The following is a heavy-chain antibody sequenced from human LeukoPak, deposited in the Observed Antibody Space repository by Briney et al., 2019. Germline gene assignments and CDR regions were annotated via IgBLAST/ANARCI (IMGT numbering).Heavy chain of an antibody. CDR1: GGSFSGYY. J-gene: IGHJ4*02. CDR3: ARGFSYDILTGYYNGGFSFDY. V-gene: IGHV4-34*01. D-gene: IGHD3-9*01. CDR2: INHSGST. Sequence: PSETLSLTCAVYGGSFSGYYWSWIRQPPGKGLEWIGEINHSGSTNYNPSLKRRVTISVDTSMNQFSLKLSSVTAGDTAVYYCARGFSYDILTGYYNGGFSFDYWGQGTLVTVSS.